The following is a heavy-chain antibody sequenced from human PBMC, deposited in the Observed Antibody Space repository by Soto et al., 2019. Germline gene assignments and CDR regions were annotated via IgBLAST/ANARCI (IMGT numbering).Heavy chain of an antibody. CDR3: EEDGVASSVYFHH. CDR2: LYTGGSA. J-gene: IGHJ1*01. Sequence: GGSLRLSCAASGFSVSSNYMSWVRQAPGKGLEWVSVLYTGGSASYADVVKGRFTTSRDSSQNTLYLQMNSLRAEDTAVYYCEEDGVASSVYFHHWGQGTLVTVSS. CDR1: GFSVSSNY. D-gene: IGHD6-6*01. V-gene: IGHV3-53*01.